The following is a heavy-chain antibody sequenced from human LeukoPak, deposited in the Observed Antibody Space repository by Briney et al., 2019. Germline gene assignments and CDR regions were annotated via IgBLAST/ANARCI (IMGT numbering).Heavy chain of an antibody. CDR3: ARCLAGATTDYYFYMDV. CDR1: GGSFSCFY. D-gene: IGHD1-26*01. CDR2: INHSGST. V-gene: IGHV4-34*01. Sequence: SETLSLTCAVYGGSFSCFYWSWIRQPPGKGLEWSGEINHSGSTNYNPSLKSRVTISVDTSKNQFSLKLSSVTAADTAVYYCARCLAGATTDYYFYMDVWGKGTTVTVSS. J-gene: IGHJ6*03.